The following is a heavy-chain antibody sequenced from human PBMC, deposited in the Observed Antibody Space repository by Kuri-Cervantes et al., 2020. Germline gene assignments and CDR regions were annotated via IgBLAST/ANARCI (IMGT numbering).Heavy chain of an antibody. V-gene: IGHV3-7*01. D-gene: IGHD2-21*02. Sequence: GESLKISCAASGFTFSSYWMSWARQAPGKGLEWVANIKQDGSEKYYVDSVKGRFTISRDNAKNSLYLQMNSLRAEDTAVYYCARDRVVVTAIVEYYFDYWGQGTLVTVSS. J-gene: IGHJ4*02. CDR2: IKQDGSEK. CDR1: GFTFSSYW. CDR3: ARDRVVVTAIVEYYFDY.